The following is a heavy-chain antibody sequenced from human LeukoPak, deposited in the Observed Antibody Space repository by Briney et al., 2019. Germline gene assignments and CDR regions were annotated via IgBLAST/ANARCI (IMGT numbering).Heavy chain of an antibody. Sequence: PGGSLRLSCTVSGFTVSSNSMSWVRQAPGKGLEWVANIKQDGSEKYYVDSVKGRFTISRDNAKNSLYLQMNSLRAEDTAVYYCASSSGYSYGRVSLNAFDIWGQGTMVTVSS. J-gene: IGHJ3*02. V-gene: IGHV3-7*01. CDR1: GFTVSSNS. D-gene: IGHD5-18*01. CDR3: ASSSGYSYGRVSLNAFDI. CDR2: IKQDGSEK.